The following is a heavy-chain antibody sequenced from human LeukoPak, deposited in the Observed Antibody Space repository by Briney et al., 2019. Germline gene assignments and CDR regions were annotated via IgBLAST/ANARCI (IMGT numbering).Heavy chain of an antibody. V-gene: IGHV1-69*13. D-gene: IGHD5-12*01. J-gene: IGHJ4*02. CDR1: GGTFSSYA. CDR3: ARGHRYSGYDASLDYFDY. CDR2: IIPIFGTA. Sequence: ASVKVSCKASGGTFSSYAISWVRQAPGQGLEWMGGIIPIFGTANYAQKFQGRVTITADESTSTAYMELSSLRSEDTAVYYCARGHRYSGYDASLDYFDYWGQGTLVTVSS.